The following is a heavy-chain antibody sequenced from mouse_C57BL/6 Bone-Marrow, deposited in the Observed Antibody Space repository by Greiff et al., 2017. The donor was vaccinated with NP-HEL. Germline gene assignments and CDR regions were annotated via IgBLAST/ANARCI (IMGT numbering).Heavy chain of an antibody. Sequence: EVQRVESGPVLVKPGASVKMSCKASGYTFTDYYMNWVKQSHGKSLEWIGVINPYNGGTSYNQKFKGKATLTVDKSSSTAYMELNSLTSEDSAVYYCARGDYGSSYVYWYFDVWGTGTTVTVSS. CDR1: GYTFTDYY. D-gene: IGHD1-1*01. J-gene: IGHJ1*03. CDR2: INPYNGGT. CDR3: ARGDYGSSYVYWYFDV. V-gene: IGHV1-19*01.